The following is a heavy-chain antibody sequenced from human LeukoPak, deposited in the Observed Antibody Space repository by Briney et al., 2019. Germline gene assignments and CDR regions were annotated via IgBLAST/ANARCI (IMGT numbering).Heavy chain of an antibody. CDR2: IYTSGST. J-gene: IGHJ6*03. CDR3: ARARGECRSTSFFGPGVADPYYYYMDV. D-gene: IGHD2-2*01. CDR1: GGSISSYY. V-gene: IGHV4-4*07. Sequence: SETLSLTCTVSGGSISSYYWSWIRQPAGKGLEWIGRIYTSGSTNYNPSLKSRVTMSVDTSKNQFSLKLSSVTAADTAVYYCARARGECRSTSFFGPGVADPYYYYMDVWGKGTTVNVSS.